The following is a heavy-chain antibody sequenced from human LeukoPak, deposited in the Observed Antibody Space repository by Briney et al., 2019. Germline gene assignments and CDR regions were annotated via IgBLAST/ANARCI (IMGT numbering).Heavy chain of an antibody. Sequence: EASVKVSCKASGYTFTGYYMHWVRQAPGQGLEWMGWINPNSGGTNYAQKFQGRVTMTRDTSTSTAYMELSRLRSDDTAVYYCASDTRERWLQFALEYWGQGTLVTVSS. CDR1: GYTFTGYY. CDR2: INPNSGGT. V-gene: IGHV1-2*02. D-gene: IGHD5-24*01. CDR3: ASDTRERWLQFALEY. J-gene: IGHJ4*02.